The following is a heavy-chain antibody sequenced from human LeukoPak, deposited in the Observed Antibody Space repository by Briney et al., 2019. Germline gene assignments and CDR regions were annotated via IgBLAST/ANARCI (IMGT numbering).Heavy chain of an antibody. J-gene: IGHJ4*02. CDR2: ISGSGGNT. Sequence: TGGSLRLSCAASGFTFSSYAMSWVRQAPGKGLEWVSAISGSGGNTYYADSVKGRFTISRDNSKNTVYLQMKSLRVEATAVYYCAKGLSAAGDYYFDYWGQGALVTVSS. V-gene: IGHV3-23*01. D-gene: IGHD2-21*01. CDR1: GFTFSSYA. CDR3: AKGLSAAGDYYFDY.